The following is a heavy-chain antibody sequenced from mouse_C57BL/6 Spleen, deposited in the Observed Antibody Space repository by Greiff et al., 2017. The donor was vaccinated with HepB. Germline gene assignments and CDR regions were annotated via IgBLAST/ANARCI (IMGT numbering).Heavy chain of an antibody. J-gene: IGHJ3*01. V-gene: IGHV2-6*01. CDR1: GFSLTSYG. D-gene: IGHD2-4*01. CDR3: ASPYDYDGGFAY. CDR2: IWGVGST. Sequence: QVQLKESGPGLVAPSQSLSITCTVSGFSLTSYGVDWVRQSPGKGLEWLGVIWGVGSTNYNSALKSRLSISKDNSKSQVFLKMNSLQTDDTAMYYCASPYDYDGGFAYWGQGTLVTVSA.